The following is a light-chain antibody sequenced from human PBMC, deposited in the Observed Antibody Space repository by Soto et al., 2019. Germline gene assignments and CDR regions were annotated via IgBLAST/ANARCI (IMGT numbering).Light chain of an antibody. Sequence: ENVLTQSPGTLSLSPGERATLSCRASQSVSSTYLVWYQQKPGQSPRLLIYGASSRATGIPDRFSGSGSGTDFTLTISRLEPEDFAVYYCQQYGSSPPWTFGQGTKV. CDR2: GAS. J-gene: IGKJ1*01. V-gene: IGKV3-20*01. CDR1: QSVSSTY. CDR3: QQYGSSPPWT.